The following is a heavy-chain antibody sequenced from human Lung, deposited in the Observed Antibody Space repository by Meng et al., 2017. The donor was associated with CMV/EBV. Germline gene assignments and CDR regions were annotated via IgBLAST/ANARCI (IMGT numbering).Heavy chain of an antibody. CDR1: VSY. CDR3: AREAKALEWLSSQYYYGLDV. CDR2: INGNTGAT. V-gene: IGHV1-2*07. J-gene: IGHJ6*02. Sequence: VSYIHWVRPVPGQGLEWVGWINGNTGATNYADNFQGRVILTRDTSTSVVYMEVSRLSIDDTAMYFCAREAKALEWLSSQYYYGLDVWGQGTTVTVSS. D-gene: IGHD3-3*01.